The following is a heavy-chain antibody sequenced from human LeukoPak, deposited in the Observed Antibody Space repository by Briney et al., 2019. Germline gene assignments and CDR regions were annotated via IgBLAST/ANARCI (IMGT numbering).Heavy chain of an antibody. V-gene: IGHV3-23*01. CDR1: GFTFSSYA. D-gene: IGHD3-22*01. CDR3: AKSITMIVVVMAA. J-gene: IGHJ5*02. CDR2: ISGSGGRT. Sequence: GGSLRLSCVASGFTFSSYAMSWVRQAPGKGLEWVSAISGSGGRTYYADSVKGRFTISRDNSMNTPYLQMNSLRAEDTAVYYCAKSITMIVVVMAAWGQGTLVTVSS.